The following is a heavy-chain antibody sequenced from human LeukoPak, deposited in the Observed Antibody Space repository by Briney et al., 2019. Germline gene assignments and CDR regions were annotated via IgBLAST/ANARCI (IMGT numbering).Heavy chain of an antibody. CDR1: SDSISSNY. V-gene: IGHV4-4*07. J-gene: IGHJ6*03. D-gene: IGHD6-13*01. CDR3: TRGLYSNSYYYYYMDV. CDR2: FYTSGST. Sequence: PSETLSLTCTVSSDSISSNYWSWIRQPAGKGLEWIGRFYTSGSTNYNPSLKSRVTISVDKSKNQFSLKLSSVTAADTAVCYCTRGLYSNSYYYYYMDVWGKGTTVTVSS.